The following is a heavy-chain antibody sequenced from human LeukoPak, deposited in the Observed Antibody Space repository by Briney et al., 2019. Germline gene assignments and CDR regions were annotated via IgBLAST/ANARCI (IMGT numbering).Heavy chain of an antibody. Sequence: GSVKFSCKAFGYTFTSYAMNWVGQPPGQGLEWMGWINTNTGNPTYAQGFTGRFVFSLDTSVSTAYLQISSLKAEDTAVYYYARDGRFGELPNYNWFDPWGQGTLVTVSS. D-gene: IGHD3-10*01. CDR1: GYTFTSYA. CDR2: INTNTGNP. CDR3: ARDGRFGELPNYNWFDP. J-gene: IGHJ5*02. V-gene: IGHV7-4-1*02.